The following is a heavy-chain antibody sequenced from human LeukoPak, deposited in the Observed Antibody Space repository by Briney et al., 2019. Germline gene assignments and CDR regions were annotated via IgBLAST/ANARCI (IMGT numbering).Heavy chain of an antibody. V-gene: IGHV1-2*02. Sequence: ASVKVSCKASGYTFTAYYMHWVRQAPGQRLEWMGWVNPNSGGTNYAQKFQDRVTMTRDTSISTAYMELHRLRSDDTAVYYCATAPLNGYNSGWYSFDYWAREPWSPSPQ. J-gene: IGHJ4*02. D-gene: IGHD6-19*01. CDR2: VNPNSGGT. CDR3: ATAPLNGYNSGWYSFDY. CDR1: GYTFTAYY.